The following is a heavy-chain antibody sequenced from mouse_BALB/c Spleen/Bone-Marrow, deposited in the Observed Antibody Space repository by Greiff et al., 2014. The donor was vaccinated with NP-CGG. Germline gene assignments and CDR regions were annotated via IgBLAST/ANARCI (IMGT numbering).Heavy chain of an antibody. CDR3: ARYATATYWFAY. CDR1: GYTFTSYW. Sequence: QVQLQQSGAKLVKPGASVKLSCKASGYTFTSYWMHWVKQRPGQGLEWIGEINPSNGRTNYNEKFKSKATLTVDKSSSTAYMQLSSLTSEDSAVYYCARYATATYWFAYWGQGTLVTVSA. V-gene: IGHV1S81*02. D-gene: IGHD1-2*01. CDR2: INPSNGRT. J-gene: IGHJ3*01.